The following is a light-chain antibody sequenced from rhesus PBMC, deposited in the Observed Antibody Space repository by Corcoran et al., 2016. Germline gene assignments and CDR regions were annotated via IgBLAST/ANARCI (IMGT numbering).Light chain of an antibody. Sequence: QSAPTQPHSVSGSPGQSVTISCTATSSDIGGYNYVSWYQQHPGKAPKLMIYGVSNRPSGVPDRLSGSKSGNTGSLTISGLQAEDEVDYYCSSFTASSTFVFGSGTKLTVL. CDR3: SSFTASSTFV. CDR1: SSDIGGYNY. J-gene: IGLJ6*01. CDR2: GVS. V-gene: IGLV2S7*01.